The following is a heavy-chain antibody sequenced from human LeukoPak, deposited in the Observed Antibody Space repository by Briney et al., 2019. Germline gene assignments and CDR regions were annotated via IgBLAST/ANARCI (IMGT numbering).Heavy chain of an antibody. D-gene: IGHD4/OR15-4a*01. Sequence: GGSLRLSCAASGFTFSSYGMHWVRQAPGKGLEWVSFIYSDNTHYSDSVKGRFTISRDNSENTLYLQMNSLRAEDTAVYYCARRAGAYSHPYDYWGQGTLVTVSS. CDR2: IYSDNT. V-gene: IGHV3-NL1*01. CDR1: GFTFSSYG. J-gene: IGHJ4*02. CDR3: ARRAGAYSHPYDY.